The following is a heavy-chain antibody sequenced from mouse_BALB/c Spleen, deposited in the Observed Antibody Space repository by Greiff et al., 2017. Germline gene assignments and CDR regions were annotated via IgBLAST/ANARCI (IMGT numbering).Heavy chain of an antibody. CDR1: GYTFTDYA. V-gene: IGHV1S137*01. J-gene: IGHJ2*01. CDR3: ARGDYGYDY. D-gene: IGHD1-2*01. Sequence: VKLMESGAELVRPGVSVKISCKGSGYTFTDYAMHWVKQSHAKSLEWIGVISTYYGDASYNQKFKGKATMTVDKSSSTAYMELARLTSEDSAIYYCARGDYGYDYWGQGTTLTVSS. CDR2: ISTYYGDA.